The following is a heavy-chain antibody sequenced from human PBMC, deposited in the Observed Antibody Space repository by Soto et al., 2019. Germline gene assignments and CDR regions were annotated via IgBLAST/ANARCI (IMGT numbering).Heavy chain of an antibody. D-gene: IGHD4-17*01. Sequence: QVQLVQSGAEVKSPGSSVKVSCKACGGTFNSDVINWVRQAPGQGLEWMGRIIPVLDRADYAQNFQGRVTITADKSTPTVHMEMCGLRSEDTAVFYCARSCSVTTQYYHGMDVWGQGTTVTVSS. V-gene: IGHV1-69*04. J-gene: IGHJ6*02. CDR2: IIPVLDRA. CDR3: ARSCSVTTQYYHGMDV. CDR1: GGTFNSDV.